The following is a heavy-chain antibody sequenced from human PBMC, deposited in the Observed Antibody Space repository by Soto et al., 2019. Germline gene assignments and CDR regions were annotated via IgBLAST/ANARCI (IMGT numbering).Heavy chain of an antibody. D-gene: IGHD6-19*01. J-gene: IGHJ3*02. CDR3: ARGGLAGHAFDI. CDR2: ISAYNGNT. CDR1: GYTYTSNG. Sequence: SAEASWKAPGYTYTSNGISWVQQAPGQGLEWMGWISAYNGNTNYAQKLQGRVTMTTDTSTSTAYMELRSLRSDDTAVYYCARGGLAGHAFDIWGQGTMVTVS. V-gene: IGHV1-18*04.